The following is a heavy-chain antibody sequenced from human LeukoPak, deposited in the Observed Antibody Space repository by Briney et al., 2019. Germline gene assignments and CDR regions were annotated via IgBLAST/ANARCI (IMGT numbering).Heavy chain of an antibody. CDR1: GFTFSDYY. D-gene: IGHD3-22*01. J-gene: IGHJ4*02. CDR2: ISSSGSTI. Sequence: GGSLRLSCAASGFTFSDYYMSWIRQAPGKGLEWVSYISSSGSTIYYADSVKGRFTISRDNAKNSLYLQMNSLRAEDTAVYYCASALLDSSGYFLNYWGQGTLVTVSS. V-gene: IGHV3-11*01. CDR3: ASALLDSSGYFLNY.